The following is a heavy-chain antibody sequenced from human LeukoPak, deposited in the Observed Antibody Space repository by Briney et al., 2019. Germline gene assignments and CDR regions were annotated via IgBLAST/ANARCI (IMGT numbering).Heavy chain of an antibody. V-gene: IGHV1-69*04. CDR2: IIPILGIA. CDR3: ASIGRNGRSGSFDY. D-gene: IGHD3-3*01. CDR1: GGTFSSYA. J-gene: IGHJ4*02. Sequence: GASVKVSCKASGGTFSSYAISWVRQAPGQGLEWMGRIIPILGIANYAQKFQGRVTITADKSTSTAYMELRSLRSDDTAVYYCASIGRNGRSGSFDYWGQGTLVTVSS.